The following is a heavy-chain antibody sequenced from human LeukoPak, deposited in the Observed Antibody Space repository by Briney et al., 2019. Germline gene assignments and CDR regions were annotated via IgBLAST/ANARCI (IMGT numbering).Heavy chain of an antibody. CDR3: ARGGSNWNYQYYFDH. CDR1: GYTFTHSG. CDR2: VSAYSGTT. J-gene: IGHJ4*02. Sequence: GASVKVSCKASGYTFTHSGINWVRQAPGQGLEWMGWVSAYSGTTNYAQKFQGRAIMTTDTSTTTAYMELRGLRSDDTAVYYCARGGSNWNYQYYFDHWGQGTLVTVSS. V-gene: IGHV1-18*01. D-gene: IGHD1-7*01.